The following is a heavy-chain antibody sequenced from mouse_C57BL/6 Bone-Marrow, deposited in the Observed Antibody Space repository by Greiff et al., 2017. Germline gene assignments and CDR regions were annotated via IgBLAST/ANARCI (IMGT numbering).Heavy chain of an antibody. D-gene: IGHD4-1*01. Sequence: VQLQQPGAELVRPGTSVKVSCKASGYAFTNYLIEWVKQRPGQGLEWIGGINPGSGGTNYNEKFKGKATLTADKSSSTAYMLLSSLTSEDSAVYFCARSKNCDSWFAYWGQGTLVTVSA. CDR1: GYAFTNYL. CDR2: INPGSGGT. J-gene: IGHJ3*01. CDR3: ARSKNCDSWFAY. V-gene: IGHV1-54*01.